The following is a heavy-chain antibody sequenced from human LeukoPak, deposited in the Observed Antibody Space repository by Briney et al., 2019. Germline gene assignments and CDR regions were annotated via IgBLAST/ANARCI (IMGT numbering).Heavy chain of an antibody. D-gene: IGHD3-22*01. CDR3: AKDFPPYYHSSGYPDAFDI. J-gene: IGHJ3*02. CDR1: GFTFSSYA. V-gene: IGHV3-23*01. Sequence: GGSLRLSCAASGFTFSSYAMSWVRQAPGKGLEWVSAISGRGGSTYYAHSVKGRFTISRDNSKNTLYLQMDSLRAEDTAVYYCAKDFPPYYHSSGYPDAFDIWGQGTMATVSS. CDR2: ISGRGGST.